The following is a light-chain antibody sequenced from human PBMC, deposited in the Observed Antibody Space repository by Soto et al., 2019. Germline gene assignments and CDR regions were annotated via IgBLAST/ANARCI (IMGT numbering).Light chain of an antibody. J-gene: IGKJ1*01. V-gene: IGKV1-5*01. CDR3: QQYNSYWT. Sequence: DIPMTQSPSTLSASLGDRVTITCRASQSISSWLAWYQQKPGKAPKLLIYDASSLESGVPSRFSGSGSGTEFTLTISSLQPDDFATYYCQQYNSYWTFGQGTKVAIK. CDR1: QSISSW. CDR2: DAS.